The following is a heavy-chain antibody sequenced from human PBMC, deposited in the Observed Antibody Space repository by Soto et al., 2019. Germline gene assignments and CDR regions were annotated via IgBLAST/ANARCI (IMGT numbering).Heavy chain of an antibody. CDR3: ARHSGIVATPVDY. Sequence: SETLSLTCTVSGGSISSSSYYWGWIRKPPGKGLEWIGGIYNSGSTYYNPSLKSRVTISVDTSKNQFSLKLSSVTAADTAVYYCARHSGIVATPVDYWGQGTLVTVSS. CDR1: GGSISSSSYY. D-gene: IGHD5-12*01. V-gene: IGHV4-39*01. J-gene: IGHJ4*02. CDR2: IYNSGST.